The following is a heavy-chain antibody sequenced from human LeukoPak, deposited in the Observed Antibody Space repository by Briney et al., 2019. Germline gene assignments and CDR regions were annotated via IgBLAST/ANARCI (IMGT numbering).Heavy chain of an antibody. CDR1: GYSFTSYW. J-gene: IGHJ3*02. V-gene: IGHV5-51*01. D-gene: IGHD2-2*01. CDR2: IYPGDSDT. Sequence: GESLKISCKGSGYSFTSYWIGWVRQMPGKGLEWMGIIYPGDSDTRYSPSFQGQVTISADKSISTAYLQWGSLKASDTAMYYCASLGYCSSTSCPRGAFDIWGQGTMVTVSS. CDR3: ASLGYCSSTSCPRGAFDI.